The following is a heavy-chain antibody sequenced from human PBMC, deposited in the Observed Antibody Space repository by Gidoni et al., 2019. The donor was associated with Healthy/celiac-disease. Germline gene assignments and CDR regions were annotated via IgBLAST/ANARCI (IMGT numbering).Heavy chain of an antibody. Sequence: DVQLVESGGGLVQPGRSLRLSCAASGLTFDDYAMHWVRQAPGKGLEWVSGISWNSGSIGYADSVKGRFTISRDNAKNSLYLQMNSLRAEDTALYYCAKDKADFWSGYLFDYWGQGTLVTVSS. CDR1: GLTFDDYA. CDR3: AKDKADFWSGYLFDY. D-gene: IGHD3-3*01. J-gene: IGHJ4*02. CDR2: ISWNSGSI. V-gene: IGHV3-9*01.